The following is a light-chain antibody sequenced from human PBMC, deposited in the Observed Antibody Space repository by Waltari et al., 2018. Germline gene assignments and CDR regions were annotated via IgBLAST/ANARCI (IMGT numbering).Light chain of an antibody. J-gene: IGKJ1*01. CDR2: DTS. Sequence: EIVLTQSPGTLSLSPGERATLSCRASQSVSRNLAWYQQKPGQAPRLLIYDTSSRAAGIPDRFSGSGFGTDFSLTISRLEPEDFAVYYCQKYGTLPATFGQGTKVEIK. V-gene: IGKV3-20*01. CDR3: QKYGTLPAT. CDR1: QSVSRN.